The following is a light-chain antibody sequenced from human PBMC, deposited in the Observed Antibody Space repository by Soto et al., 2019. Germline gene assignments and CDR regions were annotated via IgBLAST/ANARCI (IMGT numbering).Light chain of an antibody. J-gene: IGKJ1*01. CDR1: QSVSLS. V-gene: IGKV3-20*01. Sequence: EIVLTQSPATLSVSLGDSATLSCRAGQSVSLSLAWYQMRPGQPPRLLIYGESTRATDIPARFRGTGSGTDFTLTISRLEPEDFAVYYRQQYGSSGTFGQGTKVDIK. CDR3: QQYGSSGT. CDR2: GES.